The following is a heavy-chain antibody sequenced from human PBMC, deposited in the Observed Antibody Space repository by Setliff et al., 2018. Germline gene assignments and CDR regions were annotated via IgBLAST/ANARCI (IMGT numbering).Heavy chain of an antibody. CDR1: GFTFSNSE. Sequence: PGGSLRLSCAASGFTFSNSEMNWVRQAPGKGLEWVANIKQDGSDKYYVDSVKGRFTISRDNAKNSLSLQMNSLRAEDTAVYYCASPPIRQYNYYMDVWGKGTTVTVSS. CDR2: IKQDGSDK. J-gene: IGHJ6*04. D-gene: IGHD1-20*01. CDR3: ASPPIRQYNYYMDV. V-gene: IGHV3-7*03.